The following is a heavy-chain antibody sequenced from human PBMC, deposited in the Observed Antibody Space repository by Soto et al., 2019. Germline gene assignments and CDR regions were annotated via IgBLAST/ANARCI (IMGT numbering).Heavy chain of an antibody. J-gene: IGHJ6*03. V-gene: IGHV3-7*01. CDR1: GFTFSRYW. Sequence: PGGALRLSCAASGFTFSRYWMSWVRQAPGKGLEWVANIKQDGSEKYYVDSVKGRFTISRDNAKNSLYLQMNSLRAEDTAVYYCAREARFLEWLLPGDYYYYYMDVWGKGTTVTVS. D-gene: IGHD3-3*01. CDR3: AREARFLEWLLPGDYYYYYMDV. CDR2: IKQDGSEK.